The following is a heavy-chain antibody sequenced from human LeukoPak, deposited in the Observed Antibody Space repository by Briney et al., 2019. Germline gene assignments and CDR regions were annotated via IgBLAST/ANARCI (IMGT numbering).Heavy chain of an antibody. D-gene: IGHD3-16*02. CDR1: GYSFISYW. CDR2: IYPGDSDT. Sequence: GESLKISCKGSGYSFISYWIGWVRQMPGKGLEWMGIIYPGDSDTRYSPSFQGQVTISADKSITTAYLQRSSLKASDTAMYYCARLIDGYSYDYVWGTYRYSDYWGQGTLVTVSS. J-gene: IGHJ4*02. V-gene: IGHV5-51*01. CDR3: ARLIDGYSYDYVWGTYRYSDY.